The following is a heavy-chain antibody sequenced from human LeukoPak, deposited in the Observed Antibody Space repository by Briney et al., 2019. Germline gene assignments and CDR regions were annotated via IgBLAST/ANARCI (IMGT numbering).Heavy chain of an antibody. J-gene: IGHJ4*02. V-gene: IGHV1-69*04. D-gene: IGHD2-15*01. CDR1: GGTFSSYA. CDR3: ASLVAATTDFDY. Sequence: EASVKVSCKASGGTFSSYAISWVRQAPGQGLGWMGRIIPILGIANYAQKFQGRVTITADKSTSTAYMELSSLRSEDTAVYYCASLVAATTDFDYWGQGTLVTVSS. CDR2: IIPILGIA.